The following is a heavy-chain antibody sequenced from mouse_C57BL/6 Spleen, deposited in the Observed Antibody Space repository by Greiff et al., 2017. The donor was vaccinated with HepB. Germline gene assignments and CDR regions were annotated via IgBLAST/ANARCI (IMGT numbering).Heavy chain of an antibody. CDR3: ARGFYYGNYDYYAMDY. Sequence: QVQLKQPGAELVKPGASVKLSCKASGYTFTSYWMHWVKQRPGRGLEWIGRIDPNSGGTKYNEKFKSKATLTVDKPYSTAYMPLSSLTSEDSAVYYCARGFYYGNYDYYAMDYWGQGTSVTVSS. D-gene: IGHD2-1*01. J-gene: IGHJ4*01. V-gene: IGHV1-72*01. CDR2: IDPNSGGT. CDR1: GYTFTSYW.